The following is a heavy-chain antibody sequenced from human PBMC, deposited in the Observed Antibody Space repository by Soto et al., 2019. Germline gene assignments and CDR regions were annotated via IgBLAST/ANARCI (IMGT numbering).Heavy chain of an antibody. D-gene: IGHD6-13*01. J-gene: IGHJ6*02. V-gene: IGHV3-30*18. CDR3: AKVRRRDSSSWSPYYYYGMDV. CDR1: GFTFSSYG. Sequence: GGSLRLSCAASGFTFSSYGMHWVRQAPGKGLGWVAVISYDGSNKYYADSVKGRFTISRDNSKNTLYLQMNSLRAEDTAVYYCAKVRRRDSSSWSPYYYYGMDVWGQGTTVTVSS. CDR2: ISYDGSNK.